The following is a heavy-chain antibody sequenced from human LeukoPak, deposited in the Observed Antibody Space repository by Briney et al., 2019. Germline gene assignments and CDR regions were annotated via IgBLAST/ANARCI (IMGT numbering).Heavy chain of an antibody. J-gene: IGHJ6*03. CDR2: IGAYNGNT. Sequence: ASVKVSCKASGYTFTSYGISWVRQAPGQGLEWMGWIGAYNGNTNYAQKLQGRVTMTTDTSTSTAYMELRSLRSDDTAVYYCARDYVAGRPYYYYYYMDVWGKGTTVTVSS. D-gene: IGHD6-19*01. V-gene: IGHV1-18*01. CDR1: GYTFTSYG. CDR3: ARDYVAGRPYYYYYYMDV.